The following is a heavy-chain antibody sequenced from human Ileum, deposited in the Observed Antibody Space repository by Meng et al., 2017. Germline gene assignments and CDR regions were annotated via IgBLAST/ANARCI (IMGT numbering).Heavy chain of an antibody. CDR2: ISYSGTT. J-gene: IGHJ4*02. D-gene: IGHD1-26*01. CDR1: GGSISGFY. Sequence: QLQLKESGPGLVKPSETLSLTCTVSGGSISGFYWSWIRQPPGQGLEWIGFISYSGTTNYNPSLKSRVTISVDTSKNQFSLKLSSVTAADTAVYYCARFRSGSYSDYWGQGTLVTVSS. V-gene: IGHV4-59*01. CDR3: ARFRSGSYSDY.